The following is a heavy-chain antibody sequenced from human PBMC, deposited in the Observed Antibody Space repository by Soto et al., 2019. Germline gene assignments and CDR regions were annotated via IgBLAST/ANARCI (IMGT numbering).Heavy chain of an antibody. V-gene: IGHV2-5*02. CDR1: GFSLTSNDVG. CDR2: IYWDDDK. CDR3: AHSRYSRSSFDY. D-gene: IGHD6-6*01. Sequence: TLVNPTQTLTLTCTISGFSLTSNDVGVGWIRQPPGKALEWLALIYWDDDKRYSPSLKSRLTITKDTSRNQVVLRMTNMDPVDTATYYCAHSRYSRSSFDYWGQGTLVTVSS. J-gene: IGHJ4*02.